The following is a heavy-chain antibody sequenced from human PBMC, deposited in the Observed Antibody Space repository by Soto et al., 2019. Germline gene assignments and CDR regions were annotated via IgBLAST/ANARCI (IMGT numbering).Heavy chain of an antibody. D-gene: IGHD5-18*01. CDR2: ISSSSSSYI. Sequence: GGSLRLSCAASGFTCSSYSMNWVRQAPGKGLEWVSSISSSSSSYIYYADSVKGRFTISRDNAKNSLYLQMNSLRAEDTAVYYCARDQPGYSYGYGLGYWGQGTLVTVSS. CDR1: GFTCSSYS. J-gene: IGHJ4*02. V-gene: IGHV3-21*01. CDR3: ARDQPGYSYGYGLGY.